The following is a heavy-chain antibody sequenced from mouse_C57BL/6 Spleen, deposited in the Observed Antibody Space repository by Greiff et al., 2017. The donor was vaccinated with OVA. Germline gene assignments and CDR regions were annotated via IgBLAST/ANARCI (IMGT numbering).Heavy chain of an antibody. D-gene: IGHD1-1*01. V-gene: IGHV1-69*01. J-gene: IGHJ3*01. CDR2: IDPSDSYT. CDR3: ASGPHYYGSSPCFAY. CDR1: GYTFTSYW. Sequence: VQLQQPGAELVMPGASVKLSCKASGYTFTSYWMHWVKQRPGQGLEWIGEIDPSDSYTNYNQKFKGKSTLTVDKSSSTAYMQLSSLTSEDSAVYSCASGPHYYGSSPCFAYWGQGTLVTVSA.